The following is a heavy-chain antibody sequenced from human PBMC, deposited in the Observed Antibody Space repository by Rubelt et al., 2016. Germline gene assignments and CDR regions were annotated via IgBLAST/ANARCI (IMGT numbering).Heavy chain of an antibody. Sequence: FTFSSYALHWVRQAPGKGLEWVALISYDGSNKYYADSVKGRFTISRDNSENTLYLEVNSLRAEDTAVYYCAKDGAVTMVYYFNSWGQGTRVTVSS. CDR2: ISYDGSNK. V-gene: IGHV3-30*04. D-gene: IGHD4/OR15-4a*01. J-gene: IGHJ4*02. CDR3: AKDGAVTMVYYFNS. CDR1: FTFSSYA.